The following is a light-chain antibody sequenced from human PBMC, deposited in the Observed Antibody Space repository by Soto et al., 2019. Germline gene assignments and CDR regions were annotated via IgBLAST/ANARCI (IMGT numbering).Light chain of an antibody. CDR2: XVS. V-gene: IGLV2-14*01. CDR3: SSYTSTSTPCV. J-gene: IGLJ1*01. Sequence: QCVLTQPASLSVSPGRSITISCTGTSSDVGGYNYVSWYQLHPGKSPKLIIYXVSHRPSGASNHFSGYKSGNTASLTISGLQAEDEADYYCSSYTSTSTPCVFGTGTKVTVL. CDR1: SSDVGGYNY.